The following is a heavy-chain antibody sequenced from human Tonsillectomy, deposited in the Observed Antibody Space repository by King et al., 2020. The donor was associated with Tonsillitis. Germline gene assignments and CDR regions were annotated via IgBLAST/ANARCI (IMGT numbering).Heavy chain of an antibody. Sequence: QVQLQQWGAGLLKPSETLSLTCAVYGGSFSGYYWSWIRQPPGKGLEWIGEINHSGSTNYNPSLKSRVTISVDTSKNQFSLKLSSVTAADTAVYYCARQATQIYYDSSGYLGESVYYFDYWGQGTLVTVSS. CDR3: ARQATQIYYDSSGYLGESVYYFDY. D-gene: IGHD3-22*01. CDR2: INHSGST. V-gene: IGHV4-34*01. CDR1: GGSFSGYY. J-gene: IGHJ4*02.